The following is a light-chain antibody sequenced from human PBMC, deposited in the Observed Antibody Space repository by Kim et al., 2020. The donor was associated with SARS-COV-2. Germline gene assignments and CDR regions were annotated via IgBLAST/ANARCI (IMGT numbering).Light chain of an antibody. V-gene: IGLV1-44*01. CDR1: RSSIGSNT. CDR2: TNN. Sequence: GQRVTIPCSGSRSSIGSNTVTWYPQLPGRAPKLLINTNNQGPSGVPDRFSGSKSGTSASLAISWLQSEDEADYYCASWDVSLNGWVFGGGTKLTVL. J-gene: IGLJ3*02. CDR3: ASWDVSLNGWV.